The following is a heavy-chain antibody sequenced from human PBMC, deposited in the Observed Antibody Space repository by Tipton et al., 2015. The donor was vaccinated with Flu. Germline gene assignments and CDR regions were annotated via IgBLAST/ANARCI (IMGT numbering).Heavy chain of an antibody. D-gene: IGHD3-3*01. CDR3: ARDGIVSYYDFWSGSYYFDY. V-gene: IGHV1-18*04. Sequence: VQLVQSGAEVKKPGASVKVSCKASGYTFTSYGISWVRQAPGQGLEWMGWISAYNGNTNYAQKLQGRVTMTTDTSTSTAYMELRSLRSDDTAVYYCARDGIVSYYDFWSGSYYFDYWGQGTLVTVSS. CDR1: GYTFTSYG. CDR2: ISAYNGNT. J-gene: IGHJ4*02.